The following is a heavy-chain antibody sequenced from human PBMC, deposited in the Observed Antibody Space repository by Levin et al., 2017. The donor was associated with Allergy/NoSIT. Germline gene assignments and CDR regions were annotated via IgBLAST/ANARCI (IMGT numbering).Heavy chain of an antibody. D-gene: IGHD5-18*01. CDR3: ARGYTYGFAHAFDI. CDR1: GDSISFYY. V-gene: IGHV4-59*08. CDR2: IYYSGST. J-gene: IGHJ3*02. Sequence: PGGSLRLSCTVSGDSISFYYWSWIRQPPGKGLEWIGYIYYSGSTNYILAFSLRVPLSVDSSKSQFSLKMNSVTAADTAVYYCARGYTYGFAHAFDIWAHMTMVTVSS.